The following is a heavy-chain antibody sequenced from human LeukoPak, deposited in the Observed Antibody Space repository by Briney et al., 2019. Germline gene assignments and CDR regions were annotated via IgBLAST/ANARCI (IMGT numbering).Heavy chain of an antibody. D-gene: IGHD3-10*01. J-gene: IGHJ4*02. CDR3: ARRGLGYGSPFDY. V-gene: IGHV3-66*04. CDR1: GFTVSSNY. CDR2: ISSGDST. Sequence: GGSLRLSCAPSGFTVSSNYMSWVRQAPGKGLEWVSMISSGDSTDYADSVKGRFTISRDNSKNTLDLQMNSLRAEDTAVYYCARRGLGYGSPFDYWGQGTLVTVSS.